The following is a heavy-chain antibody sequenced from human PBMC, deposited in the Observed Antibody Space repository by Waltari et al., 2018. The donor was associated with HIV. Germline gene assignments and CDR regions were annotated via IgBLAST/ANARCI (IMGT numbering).Heavy chain of an antibody. CDR1: GGSISSSSYY. Sequence: QLQLQESGPGLVKPSETLSLTCTVSGGSISSSSYYWGWIRQPPGKGLEGIGSIYYSGSTYYNPSLKRRGTISVDTSKNQFSLKLSSVTAADTAVYYCARRGRGSGSYYSFDYWGQGTLVTVSS. V-gene: IGHV4-39*07. J-gene: IGHJ4*02. CDR2: IYYSGST. CDR3: ARRGRGSGSYYSFDY. D-gene: IGHD3-10*01.